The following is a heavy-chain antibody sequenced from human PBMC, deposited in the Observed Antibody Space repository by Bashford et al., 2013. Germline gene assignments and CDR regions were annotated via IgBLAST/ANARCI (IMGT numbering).Heavy chain of an antibody. Sequence: VRQAPGKGLEWVSGISGNGGSTYYADSVKGRFTISRDNSKNTLYLQMNSLRAEDTAVYYCAKDGWTENNFDYWGQGTLVTVSS. J-gene: IGHJ4*02. CDR2: ISGNGGST. CDR3: AKDGWTENNFDY. V-gene: IGHV3-23*01. D-gene: IGHD2-15*01.